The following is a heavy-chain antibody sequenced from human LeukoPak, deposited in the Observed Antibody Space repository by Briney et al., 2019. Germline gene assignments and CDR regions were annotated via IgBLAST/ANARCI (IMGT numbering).Heavy chain of an antibody. CDR1: GGSFSGYY. D-gene: IGHD6-19*01. CDR3: ASGFRLTRGFDY. V-gene: IGHV4-34*01. CDR2: INHSGST. Sequence: PSETLSLTCAVYGGSFSGYYWSWIRQPPGKGLEWIGEINHSGSTNYNPSLKSRVTISVDTSKNQFSLKLSSVTAADTAVYYCASGFRLTRGFDYWGQGTLVTVSS. J-gene: IGHJ4*02.